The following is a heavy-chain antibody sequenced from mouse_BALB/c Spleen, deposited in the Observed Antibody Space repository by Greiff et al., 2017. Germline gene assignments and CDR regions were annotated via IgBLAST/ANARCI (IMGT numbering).Heavy chain of an antibody. CDR2: ISNGGGST. CDR3: ARESYAMDY. J-gene: IGHJ4*01. Sequence: EVKLVESGGGLVQPGGSLKLSCAASGFTFSSYTMSWVRQTPEKRLEWVAYISNGGGSTYYPDTVKGRFTISRDNAKNTLYLQMSSLKSEDTAMYYCARESYAMDYWGQGTSVTVSS. V-gene: IGHV5-12-2*01. CDR1: GFTFSSYT.